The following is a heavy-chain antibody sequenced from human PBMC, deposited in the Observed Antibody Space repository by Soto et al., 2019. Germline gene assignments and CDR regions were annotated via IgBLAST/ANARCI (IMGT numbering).Heavy chain of an antibody. V-gene: IGHV3-48*02. J-gene: IGHJ4*02. Sequence: VESGGGLVYPGGSLRLSCVASGFRFSDHSMNWVRQAPGKGLQWISYISSNSDTTYYADSVKGRFTVSRDNAKNALFLQMNSLRDDDTATSYCARLPKGSLVTAWGQGARVTVSS. CDR2: ISSNSDTT. CDR3: ARLPKGSLVTA. CDR1: GFRFSDHS. D-gene: IGHD2-21*02.